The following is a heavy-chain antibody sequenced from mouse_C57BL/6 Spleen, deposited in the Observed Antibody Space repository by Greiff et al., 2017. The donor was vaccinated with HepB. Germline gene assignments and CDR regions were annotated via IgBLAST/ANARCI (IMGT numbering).Heavy chain of an antibody. Sequence: VQLQQSGTVLARPGASVKMSCKTSGYTFTSYWMHWVKQRPGQGLEWIGAIYPGNSDTSYNQKFKGKAKLTAVTTASTAYMELSSLTNEDSAVYYCTEFYYGSSYGYFDVWGTGTTVTVSS. J-gene: IGHJ1*03. CDR3: TEFYYGSSYGYFDV. CDR1: GYTFTSYW. V-gene: IGHV1-5*01. D-gene: IGHD1-1*01. CDR2: IYPGNSDT.